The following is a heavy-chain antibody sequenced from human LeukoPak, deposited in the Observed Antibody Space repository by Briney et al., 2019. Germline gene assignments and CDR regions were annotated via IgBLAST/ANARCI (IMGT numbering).Heavy chain of an antibody. D-gene: IGHD6-19*01. V-gene: IGHV4-61*02. J-gene: IGHJ4*02. CDR3: ARVGSGGAWFDF. CDR1: GGSISSGFYY. CDR2: IFTSGST. Sequence: SETLSLTCTVSGGSISSGFYYWSWIRQPAGKGLDWIGRIFTSGSTNYNPSLRSRVTISVDTSKNQFSLKLSSVTAADTAVYYCARVGSGGAWFDFWGQGTLVSVSS.